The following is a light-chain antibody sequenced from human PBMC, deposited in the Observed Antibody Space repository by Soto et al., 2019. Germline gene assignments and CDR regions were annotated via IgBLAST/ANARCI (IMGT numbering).Light chain of an antibody. CDR3: QQYDTSPPLT. J-gene: IGKJ4*01. CDR1: QSVTSNY. V-gene: IGKV3-20*01. CDR2: GAS. Sequence: EIVLTQSPGTLSLSPGDRATLSCRASQSVTSNYLAWYQQKPGQAPRLLLYGASRRAIGIPDRFSGSGAGTDFTLTISRLEPEDLAVYYCQQYDTSPPLTVGGGTEVEIK.